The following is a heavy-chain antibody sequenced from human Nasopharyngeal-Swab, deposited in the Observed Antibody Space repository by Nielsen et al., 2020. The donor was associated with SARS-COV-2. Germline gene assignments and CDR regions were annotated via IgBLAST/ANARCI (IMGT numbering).Heavy chain of an antibody. D-gene: IGHD3-10*01. Sequence: VRQAPRKGLEWVSYISSSSSTIYYADSVKGRFTISRDNAKNSLYLQMNSLRDEDTAVYYCARDLKGSGSYYNPILDYWGQGTLVTVSS. CDR2: ISSSSSTI. CDR3: ARDLKGSGSYYNPILDY. J-gene: IGHJ4*02. V-gene: IGHV3-48*02.